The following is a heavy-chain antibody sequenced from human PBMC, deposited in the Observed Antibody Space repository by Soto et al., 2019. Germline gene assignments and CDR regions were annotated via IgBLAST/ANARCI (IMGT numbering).Heavy chain of an antibody. J-gene: IGHJ4*02. CDR2: INYSGST. D-gene: IGHD3-22*01. CDR3: ARESRDSRGPNFDY. Sequence: PSETLSLTCTVSGGSISSGGYYWSWIRQHPGKGLEWIGSINYSGSTNYNPSLKSRVTISVDTSKNQFSLKLSSVTAADTAVYYCARESRDSRGPNFDYWGQGTLVTVSS. V-gene: IGHV4-61*08. CDR1: GGSISSGGYY.